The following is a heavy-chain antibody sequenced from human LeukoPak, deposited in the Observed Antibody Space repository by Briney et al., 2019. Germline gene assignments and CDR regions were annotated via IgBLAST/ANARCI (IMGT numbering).Heavy chain of an antibody. Sequence: ASVKVSCKASGYTFTGYYMHWVRQAPGQGLEWMGWINPNSGGTNYAQKLQGRVTMTRDTSISTAYMELSRLRSDDTAVYYCASSWYSSGWYYFDYWGQGTLVTVSS. CDR3: ASSWYSSGWYYFDY. CDR1: GYTFTGYY. J-gene: IGHJ4*02. D-gene: IGHD6-19*01. CDR2: INPNSGGT. V-gene: IGHV1-2*02.